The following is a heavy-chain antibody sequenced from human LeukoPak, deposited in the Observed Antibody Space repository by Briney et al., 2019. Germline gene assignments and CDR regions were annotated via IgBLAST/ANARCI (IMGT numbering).Heavy chain of an antibody. CDR2: IYYSGST. D-gene: IGHD1-26*01. V-gene: IGHV4-39*01. CDR3: ARRRGATDY. Sequence: SETLSLTCTVSGGSISSSSYYWGWIRQPPGKGLEWIGSIYYSGSTYYNPSLKSRVTISVDTSKNQFSLKLSSVTAADTAVYYCARRRGATDYWGQGTLVTVSS. J-gene: IGHJ4*02. CDR1: GGSISSSSYY.